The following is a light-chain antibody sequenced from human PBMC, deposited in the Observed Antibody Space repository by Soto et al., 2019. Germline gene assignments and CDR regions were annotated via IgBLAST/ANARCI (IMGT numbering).Light chain of an antibody. CDR1: QSVGKY. V-gene: IGKV3-11*01. CDR2: DAS. Sequence: EIVMTQSPATLSLSPGERATLSCRASQSVGKYLVWYQQKPGQAPRLLIYDASNRAPGSPARFSGSGSGTDFTLTISSLEPEDFAVYYCQQRGNRPPWTFGQGTKVEIK. CDR3: QQRGNRPPWT. J-gene: IGKJ1*01.